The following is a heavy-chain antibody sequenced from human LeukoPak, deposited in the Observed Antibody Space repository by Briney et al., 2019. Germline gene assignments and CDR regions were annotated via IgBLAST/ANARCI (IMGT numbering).Heavy chain of an antibody. CDR3: ARELPPVMKYYFDY. D-gene: IGHD4-11*01. J-gene: IGHJ4*02. Sequence: GGSLRLSCAASRFTFSSYPMHWVRQAPGKGLEWVAVIWFDGSNKYYADSVKGRFTISRDNSKNTLYLQMDSLRAEDTAVYYCARELPPVMKYYFDYWGQGTLVTVSS. V-gene: IGHV3-33*01. CDR1: RFTFSSYP. CDR2: IWFDGSNK.